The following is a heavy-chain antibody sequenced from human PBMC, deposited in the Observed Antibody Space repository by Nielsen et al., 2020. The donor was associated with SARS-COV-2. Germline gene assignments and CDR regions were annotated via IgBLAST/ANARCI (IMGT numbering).Heavy chain of an antibody. D-gene: IGHD5-12*01. CDR3: AKDRGSGYETYGMDV. J-gene: IGHJ6*02. Sequence: GESLKISCAASGFTFSIYGMHWVRQAPGKGLEWVAVISYDGSNKYYADSVKGRFTISRDNSKNTLYLQMNSLRAEDTAVYYCAKDRGSGYETYGMDVWGQGTTVTVSS. CDR1: GFTFSIYG. V-gene: IGHV3-30*18. CDR2: ISYDGSNK.